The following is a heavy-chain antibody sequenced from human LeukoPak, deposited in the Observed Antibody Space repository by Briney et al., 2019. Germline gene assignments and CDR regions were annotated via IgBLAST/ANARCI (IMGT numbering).Heavy chain of an antibody. D-gene: IGHD6-13*01. V-gene: IGHV1-2*02. J-gene: IGHJ4*02. CDR2: INPNSGGT. CDR1: GYTFTDYY. CDR3: ARDRIAAAGDSDY. Sequence: ASVKVSCKPSGYTFTDYYMHWVRQAPGQGLEWMGWINPNSGGTYYAQKFQGRVTMTRDTSISTAYMELSRLRSDDTAVYYCARDRIAAAGDSDYWGQGTLVTVSS.